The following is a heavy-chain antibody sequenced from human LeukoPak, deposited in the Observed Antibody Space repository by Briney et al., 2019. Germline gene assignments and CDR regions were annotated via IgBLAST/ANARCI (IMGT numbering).Heavy chain of an antibody. V-gene: IGHV5-51*01. CDR1: GSSFPGYW. CDR2: IYPGDSHT. D-gene: IGHD3-10*01. Sequence: GESPKISCKASGSSFPGYWFGWVRQMPGKGLEGMGIIYPGDSHTRYSPSWQDQVPISAHESITTAYRQWSSLKASDTDMYYCGRSDQLQWFGDPRRPYYYVWGVGRRGTAHSVS. J-gene: IGHJ6*02. CDR3: GRSDQLQWFGDPRRPYYYVWGV.